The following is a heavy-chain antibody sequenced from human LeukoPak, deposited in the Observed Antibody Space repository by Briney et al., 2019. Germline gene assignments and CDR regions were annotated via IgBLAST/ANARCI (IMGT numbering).Heavy chain of an antibody. Sequence: GSSVKVSCKASGGTFSSYAISWVRQAPGQGLEWMGRIIPILGIANYAQKFQGRVTITADKSTSTAYMELSSLRSEDTAVYYCARGPFMAVGVVDYWGQGTLVTVSS. D-gene: IGHD1-26*01. CDR2: IIPILGIA. J-gene: IGHJ4*02. V-gene: IGHV1-69*04. CDR3: ARGPFMAVGVVDY. CDR1: GGTFSSYA.